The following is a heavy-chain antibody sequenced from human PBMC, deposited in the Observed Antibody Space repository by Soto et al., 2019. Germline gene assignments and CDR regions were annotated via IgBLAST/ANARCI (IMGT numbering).Heavy chain of an antibody. V-gene: IGHV3-23*01. Sequence: EVQLLESGGGLVQPGGSLSLTCAAAGLAFNDYAMNWVRQAPEKGLEGVSGISGSGTSTSYADSVKGRFTISRDNSKNTLYLQMNSLRAEDTAVYYCVKDLNYDNSGLYADFWGLGTLVSVSS. CDR1: GLAFNDYA. CDR2: ISGSGTST. D-gene: IGHD3-22*01. CDR3: VKDLNYDNSGLYADF. J-gene: IGHJ4*02.